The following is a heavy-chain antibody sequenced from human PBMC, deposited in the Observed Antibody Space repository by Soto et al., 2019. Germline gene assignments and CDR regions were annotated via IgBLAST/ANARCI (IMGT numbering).Heavy chain of an antibody. CDR1: GDSISSSVW. J-gene: IGHJ4*02. V-gene: IGHV4-4*02. CDR2: ILHSGST. CDR3: ARQAWTRIDC. D-gene: IGHD2-2*01. Sequence: QVQLQGSGPGLLKPSETLSLTCAVSGDSISSSVWWVWVRQPPGKGLEWIGEILHSGSTTYNPSLQRRAPMSVDKSKDQFSLHLTSVTAADTARDYCARQAWTRIDCWGQGTLVAVSS.